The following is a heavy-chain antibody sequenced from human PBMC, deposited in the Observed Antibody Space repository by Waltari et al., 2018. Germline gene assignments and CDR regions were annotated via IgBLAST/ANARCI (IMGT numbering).Heavy chain of an antibody. Sequence: QVQLRESGPGLVKSSETLSLTCTVSGGSISSEGYYWSWIRQPPGKGLEWIGYIYYDGTPTYNPSLKSRVTISHDTSKNQFSLRLSAMTAADTAVYYCARPSGNAFDIWGRGTMITVSS. CDR3: ARPSGNAFDI. D-gene: IGHD5-12*01. J-gene: IGHJ3*02. V-gene: IGHV4-61*08. CDR2: IYYDGTP. CDR1: GGSISSEGYY.